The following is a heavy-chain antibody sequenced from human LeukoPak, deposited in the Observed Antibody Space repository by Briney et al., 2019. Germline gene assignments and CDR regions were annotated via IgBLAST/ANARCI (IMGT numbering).Heavy chain of an antibody. V-gene: IGHV4-38-2*02. J-gene: IGHJ4*02. CDR1: GYSISSGYY. Sequence: SEPLSLTCTVSGYSISSGYYWGWIRQPPGKGLEWIGSIYHGGSTHYNPSLKSRVAISVDTSKNQFSLKLSSVTAADTAVYYCARGGFGELLVGFDYWGQGTLVTVSS. CDR2: IYHGGST. CDR3: ARGGFGELLVGFDY. D-gene: IGHD3-10*01.